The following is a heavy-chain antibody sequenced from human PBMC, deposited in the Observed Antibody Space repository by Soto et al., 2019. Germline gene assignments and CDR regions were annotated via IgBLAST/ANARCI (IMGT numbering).Heavy chain of an antibody. CDR1: GQSFSGHS. V-gene: IGHV4-34*01. D-gene: IGHD1-1*01. J-gene: IGHJ4*02. CDR2: ISESGST. Sequence: QVQLQQWGAGLVKPSETLSLSCAVYGQSFSGHSWAWIRQPPGKGLEWIGEISESGSTYYNPSLRSRVTLSTDTSKNQLDQKLSSVTAADTAAYFCARGSGIVALPGELEDVNYDFWGQGTLVNVSS. CDR3: ARGSGIVALPGELEDVNYDF.